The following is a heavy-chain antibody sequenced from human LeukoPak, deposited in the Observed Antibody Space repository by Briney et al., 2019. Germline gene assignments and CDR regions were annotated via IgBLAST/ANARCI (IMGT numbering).Heavy chain of an antibody. V-gene: IGHV3-30*18. D-gene: IGHD3-10*01. CDR3: AKDVTALWFGVYYYYGMDV. CDR1: GFTFSSYG. Sequence: LRLSCAASGFTFSSYGMHWVRQAPGKGLEWVAVISYDGSNKYYADSVKGRFTISRDNSKNTLYLQMNSLRAEDTAVYYCAKDVTALWFGVYYYYGMDVWGQGTTVTVSS. J-gene: IGHJ6*02. CDR2: ISYDGSNK.